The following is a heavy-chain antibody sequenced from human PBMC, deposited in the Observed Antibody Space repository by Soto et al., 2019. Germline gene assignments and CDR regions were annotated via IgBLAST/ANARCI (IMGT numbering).Heavy chain of an antibody. CDR1: GASVSSDGYS. J-gene: IGHJ5*02. V-gene: IGHV4-30-2*01. CDR3: VRGGRTGTTLAS. CDR2: IYPSGSST. Sequence: PSETLSLTCAVSGASVSSDGYSWSWVRQTPGKGLEWIGYIYPSGSSTYYNPSLKSRVTMSADSAKNHFSLNMTSMTAADTAVYYCVRGGRTGTTLASWGQGTLVTVSS. D-gene: IGHD1-7*01.